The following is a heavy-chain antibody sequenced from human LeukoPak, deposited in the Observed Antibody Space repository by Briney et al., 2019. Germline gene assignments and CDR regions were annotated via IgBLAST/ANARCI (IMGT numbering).Heavy chain of an antibody. Sequence: PGGSLRLSCTASGFTFSSYIMNWVGQAPGKGLEWVSSVSSGSSYIYYADSVRGRFTISRDNAKNSLYLQMNSLRDEDTAVYYCARDGALSRGAFDIWGQRTMVTVSS. CDR2: VSSGSSYI. CDR1: GFTFSSYI. J-gene: IGHJ3*02. CDR3: ARDGALSRGAFDI. D-gene: IGHD3-10*01. V-gene: IGHV3-21*01.